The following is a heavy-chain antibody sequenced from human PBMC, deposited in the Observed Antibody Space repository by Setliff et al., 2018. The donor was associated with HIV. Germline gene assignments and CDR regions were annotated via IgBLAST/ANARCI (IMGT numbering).Heavy chain of an antibody. J-gene: IGHJ3*02. V-gene: IGHV4-39*07. D-gene: IGHD3-10*01. Sequence: SETLSLTCTVSGGSISSSSYYWGWIRQPPGKGLEWIGSIYYSGSTYYNPSLKSRVTISVDTSKNPFSLKLSSVTAADTAVYYCARAIRLLSRGSGSHHAFAIWGQGTMVT. CDR2: IYYSGST. CDR3: ARAIRLLSRGSGSHHAFAI. CDR1: GGSISSSSYY.